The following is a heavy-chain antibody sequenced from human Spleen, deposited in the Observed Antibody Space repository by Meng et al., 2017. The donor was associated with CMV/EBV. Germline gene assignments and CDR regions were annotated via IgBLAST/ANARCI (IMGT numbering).Heavy chain of an antibody. D-gene: IGHD3-9*01. CDR3: ARGLRYFDPHDFDY. CDR2: ISAYNGNT. J-gene: IGHJ4*02. V-gene: IGHV1-18*01. CDR1: GYTFTSYG. Sequence: ASVKVSCKASGYTFTSYGISWVRQAPGQGLEWMGWISAYNGNTNYAQKLQGRVTMTTDTSTSTAYMELRSLRSDDTAVYYCARGLRYFDPHDFDYWSQGTLVTVSS.